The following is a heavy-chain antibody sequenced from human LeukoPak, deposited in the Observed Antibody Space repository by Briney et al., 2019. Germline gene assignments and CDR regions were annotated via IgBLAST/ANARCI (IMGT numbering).Heavy chain of an antibody. CDR2: ISYDGSNK. D-gene: IGHD6-19*01. CDR1: GFTFSSYG. CDR3: AKTGSIAVSLGY. J-gene: IGHJ4*02. V-gene: IGHV3-30*18. Sequence: GRSLRLSCAASGFTFSSYGMHGVRQAPGKGLEGVAVISYDGSNKYYADSVKGGFTISRDNSKNTLYLQMNSLRAEDTAVYYCAKTGSIAVSLGYWGQGTLVTVSS.